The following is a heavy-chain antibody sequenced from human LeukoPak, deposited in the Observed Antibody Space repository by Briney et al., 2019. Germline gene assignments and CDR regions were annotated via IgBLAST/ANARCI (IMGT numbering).Heavy chain of an antibody. J-gene: IGHJ4*02. CDR3: ARWNGIAAAGYFDY. Sequence: PGGSLRLSCAASGFTVSSNYMSWVRQAPGKGLEWVSVIYSGGSTYYADSVKGRFTISRDNSKNTLYLQMNSLRAEDMAVYYCARWNGIAAAGYFDYWGQGTLVTVSS. CDR2: IYSGGST. CDR1: GFTVSSNY. D-gene: IGHD6-13*01. V-gene: IGHV3-53*01.